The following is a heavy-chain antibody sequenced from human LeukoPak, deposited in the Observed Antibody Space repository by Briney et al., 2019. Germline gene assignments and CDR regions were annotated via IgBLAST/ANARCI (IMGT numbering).Heavy chain of an antibody. V-gene: IGHV4-59*01. CDR3: ARNDYYYMDV. Sequence: PSETLSLTCTVSGGSISSYYWSWIRQPPGKGLEWIGYIYYSGSTNYNPSLKSRVTISVDTSKNQFSLKLSSVAAADTAVYYCARNDYYYMDVWGKGTTVTVSS. CDR2: IYYSGST. CDR1: GGSISSYY. J-gene: IGHJ6*03.